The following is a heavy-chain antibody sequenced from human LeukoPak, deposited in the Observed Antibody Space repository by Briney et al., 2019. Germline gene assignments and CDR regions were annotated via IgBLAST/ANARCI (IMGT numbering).Heavy chain of an antibody. V-gene: IGHV3-7*01. CDR1: GFPFSSYW. CDR3: ARAPYIAAAGTNDY. J-gene: IGHJ4*02. D-gene: IGHD6-13*01. Sequence: GGSLRLSCAASGFPFSSYWMSWVRPAPGKGLEWVANIKQDGSEKYYVDSVKGRFTISRDNAKNSLYLQMNSLRAEDTAVYYCARAPYIAAAGTNDYWGQGTLVTVSS. CDR2: IKQDGSEK.